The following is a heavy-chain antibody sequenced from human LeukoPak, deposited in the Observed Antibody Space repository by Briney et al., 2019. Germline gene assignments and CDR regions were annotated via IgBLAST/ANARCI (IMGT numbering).Heavy chain of an antibody. Sequence: GGSLRLSCAASGFTFSSYWMSWVRQAPGKGLEWVANIKQDGSDKYYVDSVKGRFTISRDNAKNSLYLQMNSLRAEDTAVYYCARDSLRLGGRVDYWGQGTLVTVSS. CDR1: GFTFSSYW. CDR3: ARDSLRLGGRVDY. D-gene: IGHD3-16*01. V-gene: IGHV3-7*01. J-gene: IGHJ4*02. CDR2: IKQDGSDK.